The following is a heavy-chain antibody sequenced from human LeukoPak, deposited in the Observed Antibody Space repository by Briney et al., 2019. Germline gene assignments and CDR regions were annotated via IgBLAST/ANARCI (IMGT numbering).Heavy chain of an antibody. Sequence: PSETLSLTCTVSGGSISSYYWSWIRQPPGKGLEWIGYIYYSESTNYNPSLKSRVTISVGTSKNQFSLKLSSVTAADTAVYYCARLPGIAVAGTGYWFDPWGQGTLVTVSS. CDR2: IYYSEST. J-gene: IGHJ5*02. V-gene: IGHV4-59*08. CDR3: ARLPGIAVAGTGYWFDP. CDR1: GGSISSYY. D-gene: IGHD6-19*01.